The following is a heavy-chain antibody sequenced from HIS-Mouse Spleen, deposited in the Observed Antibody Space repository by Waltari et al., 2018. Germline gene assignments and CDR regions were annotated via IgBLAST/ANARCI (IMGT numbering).Heavy chain of an antibody. Sequence: QLQLVQSGAEVKKPGASVKVSCKASGSPFPSYDTTWVRQATGQGLEWMGWMNPNSGNTGYAQKFQGRVNMTRNTSISTAYMELSSLRSEDTAVYYCARGSSSGSYWYYYYGMDVWGQGTTVTVSS. J-gene: IGHJ6*02. CDR2: MNPNSGNT. V-gene: IGHV1-8*01. CDR1: GSPFPSYD. D-gene: IGHD1-26*01. CDR3: ARGSSSGSYWYYYYGMDV.